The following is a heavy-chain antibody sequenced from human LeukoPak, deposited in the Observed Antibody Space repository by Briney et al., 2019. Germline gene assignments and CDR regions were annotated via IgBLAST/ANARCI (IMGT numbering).Heavy chain of an antibody. Sequence: GSLRLSCAASGFTFSGYWMSCVRQAPGKGLEWVANIKPDGSDKAYVDSVKGRFTISRDNTKNSLYLQMSSLRAEDTAVYYCARAMTWGQGTLVSVSS. CDR1: GFTFSGYW. CDR3: ARAMT. V-gene: IGHV3-7*01. CDR2: IKPDGSDK. J-gene: IGHJ5*02.